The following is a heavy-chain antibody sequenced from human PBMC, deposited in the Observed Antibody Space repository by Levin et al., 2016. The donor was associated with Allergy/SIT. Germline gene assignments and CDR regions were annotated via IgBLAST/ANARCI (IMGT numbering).Heavy chain of an antibody. CDR3: AKVDPLRYARYCSGGSCYVGGMDV. CDR2: ISGSGGST. V-gene: IGHV3-23*01. J-gene: IGHJ6*02. Sequence: GGSLRLSCAASGFTFSSYAMSWVRQAPGKGLEWVSAISGSGGSTYYADSVKGRFTISRDNSKNTLYLQMNSLRAEDTAVYYCAKVDPLRYARYCSGGSCYVGGMDVWGQGTTVTVSS. CDR1: GFTFSSYA. D-gene: IGHD2-15*01.